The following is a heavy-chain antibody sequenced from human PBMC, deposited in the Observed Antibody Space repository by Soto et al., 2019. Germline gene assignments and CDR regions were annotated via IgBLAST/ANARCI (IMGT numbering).Heavy chain of an antibody. D-gene: IGHD6-19*01. Sequence: PGGSLRLSCAASGFTFSSYAMHWVRQAPGKGLEWVAVISYDGSNKYYADSVKGRFTISRDNSKNTLYLQMNSLRAEDTAVYYCARGLWAVAGKYYYGMDVWGQGTTVTVPS. J-gene: IGHJ6*02. CDR3: ARGLWAVAGKYYYGMDV. V-gene: IGHV3-30-3*01. CDR1: GFTFSSYA. CDR2: ISYDGSNK.